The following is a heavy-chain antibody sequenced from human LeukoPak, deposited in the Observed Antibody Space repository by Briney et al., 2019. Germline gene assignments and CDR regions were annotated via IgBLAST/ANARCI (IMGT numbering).Heavy chain of an antibody. Sequence: GESLKISCEASGYSFTSDWIGWVRQMPGKGLEWMGIIYPFDSDTKYSPSFRGQVIISADTSISTAYLRWSSLKASDTAMYFCARRMGSTFGDIPFDYWGQGTLVSVSS. V-gene: IGHV5-51*01. D-gene: IGHD3-10*01. CDR2: IYPFDSDT. CDR3: ARRMGSTFGDIPFDY. CDR1: GYSFTSDW. J-gene: IGHJ4*02.